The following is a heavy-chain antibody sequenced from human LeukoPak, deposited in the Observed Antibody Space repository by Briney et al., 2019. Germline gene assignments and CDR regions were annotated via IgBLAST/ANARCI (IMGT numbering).Heavy chain of an antibody. CDR1: GYTFTSYG. V-gene: IGHV1-18*01. CDR2: ISAYNGNT. CDR3: ARYSYGRVVDY. J-gene: IGHJ4*02. D-gene: IGHD5-18*01. Sequence: ASVKVSCKASGYTFTSYGISWVRQAPGQGLEWMGWISAYNGNTNYAQKLQGRVTMTTDTSTSTAYMELSSLRSEDTAVYYCARYSYGRVVDYWGQGTLVTVSS.